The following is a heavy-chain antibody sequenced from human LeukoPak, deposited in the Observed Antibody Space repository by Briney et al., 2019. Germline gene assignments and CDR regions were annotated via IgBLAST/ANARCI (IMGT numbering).Heavy chain of an antibody. D-gene: IGHD3-16*02. J-gene: IGHJ4*02. V-gene: IGHV4-30-4*01. CDR1: GGSISSGDYY. Sequence: SETLSLTCTVSGGSISSGDYYWSWIRQPPGKGLEWIGYIYYSGSTYYNPSLKSRVTISVDTSKNQFSLKLSSVTAADTAVYYCARVASLITFGGVIVPTTFNFDYWGQGTLVTVSS. CDR2: IYYSGST. CDR3: ARVASLITFGGVIVPTTFNFDY.